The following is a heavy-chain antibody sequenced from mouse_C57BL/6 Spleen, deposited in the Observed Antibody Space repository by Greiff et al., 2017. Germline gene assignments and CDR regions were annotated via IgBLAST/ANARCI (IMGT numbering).Heavy chain of an antibody. CDR3: ARSCDGVWYFDV. D-gene: IGHD1-1*01. Sequence: QVQLQQSGPELVKPGASVKISCKASGYTFTDYYINWVKQRPGQGLEWIGWIFPGSGSTYYNEKFKGKATLTVDKSSSTAYMLLRSLTSDDSAVYFCARSCDGVWYFDVWGTGTTVTVSS. J-gene: IGHJ1*03. CDR2: IFPGSGST. V-gene: IGHV1-75*01. CDR1: GYTFTDYY.